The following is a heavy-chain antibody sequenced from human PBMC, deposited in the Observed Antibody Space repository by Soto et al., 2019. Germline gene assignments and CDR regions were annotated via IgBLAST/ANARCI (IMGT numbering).Heavy chain of an antibody. CDR2: IQDGGSI. J-gene: IGHJ4*02. Sequence: VLLEESGGDLVQPGGSLRLSCAASGFSVSNNYMTWVRQVPGKGLEWVSVIQDGGSITHADSVRDRFTISRDSSKNTVFLQMSSLRPEDTAVYFCARGEGSGSNALGQWGQGTLVTVSS. V-gene: IGHV3-66*01. CDR1: GFSVSNNY. D-gene: IGHD3-10*01. CDR3: ARGEGSGSNALGQ.